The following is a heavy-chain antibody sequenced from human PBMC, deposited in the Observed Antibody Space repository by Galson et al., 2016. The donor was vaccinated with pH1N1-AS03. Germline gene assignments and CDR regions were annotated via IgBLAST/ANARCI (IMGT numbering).Heavy chain of an antibody. D-gene: IGHD6-19*01. CDR1: GDSVSSNSAA. V-gene: IGHV6-1*01. Sequence: CAISGDSVSSNSAAWNWIRLSPSRGLEWLGRTYYRSRWKNDYAVSVKSRITIYADTSRNQFSLQLNPVIPEDTAVYYCVRERGESSGWKTRWFGPWGQGTLVTVSS. CDR3: VRERGESSGWKTRWFGP. J-gene: IGHJ5*02. CDR2: TYYRSRWKN.